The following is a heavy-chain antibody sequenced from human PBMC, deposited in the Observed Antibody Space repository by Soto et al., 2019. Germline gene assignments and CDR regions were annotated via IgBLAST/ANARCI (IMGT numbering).Heavy chain of an antibody. Sequence: QVQLVQSGAEVKKPGSSVKVSCKASGGTFSSYAISWVRQAPGHGLEWMGGIIPIFGTANYAQKFQGRVTITADESTSTAYMELSSLRSEDTAVYYCASAVAGTMGAYYYGMDVWGQGTTVTVSS. J-gene: IGHJ6*02. CDR2: IIPIFGTA. V-gene: IGHV1-69*01. D-gene: IGHD6-19*01. CDR3: ASAVAGTMGAYYYGMDV. CDR1: GGTFSSYA.